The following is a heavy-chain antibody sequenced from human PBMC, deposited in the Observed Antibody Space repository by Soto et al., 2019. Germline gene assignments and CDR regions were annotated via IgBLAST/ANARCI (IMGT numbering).Heavy chain of an antibody. CDR3: ARQEVPAAIGYYYGMDV. V-gene: IGHV1-69*01. D-gene: IGHD2-2*01. J-gene: IGHJ6*02. CDR1: GGTFSSYA. CDR2: IIPIFGTA. Sequence: QVQLVQSGAEVKKPGSSVKVSCKASGGTFSSYAISWVRQAPGQGLEWMGGIIPIFGTANYAQKFQGRVTITADESTSTAYMELSSLRSEDTAGYYCARQEVPAAIGYYYGMDVWGQGTTVTVSS.